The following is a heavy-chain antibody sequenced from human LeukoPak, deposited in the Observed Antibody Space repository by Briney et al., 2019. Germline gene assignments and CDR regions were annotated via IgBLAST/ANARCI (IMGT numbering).Heavy chain of an antibody. Sequence: SETLSLTCAVSGGSILTTNWWSWVRQPPGKGLKWIGEVHLSGASNYNPSLKSRVSMSIDKSRNQLSLELTSVTAADTAIYYCARESGAFSPFGFWGQGTLVTVSS. CDR3: ARESGAFSPFGF. D-gene: IGHD1-26*01. V-gene: IGHV4-4*02. J-gene: IGHJ4*02. CDR1: GGSILTTNW. CDR2: VHLSGAS.